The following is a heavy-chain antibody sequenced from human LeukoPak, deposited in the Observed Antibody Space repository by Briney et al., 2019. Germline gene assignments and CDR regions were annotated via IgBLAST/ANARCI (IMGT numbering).Heavy chain of an antibody. J-gene: IGHJ4*02. CDR3: AKDRYSSSWYFDY. CDR2: ISGSGGNT. Sequence: GGPLRLSCAASGFTFSSYAMSWVRQAPGKGLEWVSAISGSGGNTYYADSVKGRFTISRDNSKNTLYLQMNSLRAEDTAVYYCAKDRYSSSWYFDYWGQGTLVTVSS. D-gene: IGHD6-13*01. CDR1: GFTFSSYA. V-gene: IGHV3-23*01.